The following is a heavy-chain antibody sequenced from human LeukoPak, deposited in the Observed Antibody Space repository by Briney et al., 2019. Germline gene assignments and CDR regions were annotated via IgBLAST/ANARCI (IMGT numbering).Heavy chain of an antibody. CDR2: IRYNGNT. CDR3: AREGINWNYGDAFDI. Sequence: PSETLSLTCTVSGGSIIGYWWSWIRQPPGKGLEWIGNIRYNGNTYSNPSLKSRVTISVDTSKNQFSLKLSSVTAADTAVYYCAREGINWNYGDAFDIWGQGTMVTVSS. CDR1: GGSIIGYW. D-gene: IGHD1-7*01. V-gene: IGHV4-59*01. J-gene: IGHJ3*02.